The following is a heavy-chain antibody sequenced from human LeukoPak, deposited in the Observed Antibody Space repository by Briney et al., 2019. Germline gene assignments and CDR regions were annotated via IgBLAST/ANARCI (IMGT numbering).Heavy chain of an antibody. Sequence: GESLKISCKGSGYSFTSYWIGWVRQMPGKVLEWMGIIYPGDSDTRYSPSFQGQVTISADKSISTAYLQWSSLKASDTAMYYCARQPHYYDSSGYYLFDYWGQGTLVTVSS. CDR1: GYSFTSYW. V-gene: IGHV5-51*01. CDR3: ARQPHYYDSSGYYLFDY. D-gene: IGHD3-22*01. J-gene: IGHJ4*02. CDR2: IYPGDSDT.